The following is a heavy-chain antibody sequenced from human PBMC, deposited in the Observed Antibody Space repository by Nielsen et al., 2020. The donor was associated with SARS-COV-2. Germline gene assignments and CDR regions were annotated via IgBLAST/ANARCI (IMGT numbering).Heavy chain of an antibody. D-gene: IGHD5-24*01. CDR3: ARELNVGMAIIGAFDI. CDR1: GYTFTSYY. CDR2: INPYSGGT. J-gene: IGHJ3*02. Sequence: ASVKVSCKASGYTFTSYYMHWVRQAPGQGLEWMGRINPYSGGTNYAQKFQGRVTMTWATSISTAYIELSRLRSDDTAVYYCARELNVGMAIIGAFDIWGQGTMVTVSS. V-gene: IGHV1-2*06.